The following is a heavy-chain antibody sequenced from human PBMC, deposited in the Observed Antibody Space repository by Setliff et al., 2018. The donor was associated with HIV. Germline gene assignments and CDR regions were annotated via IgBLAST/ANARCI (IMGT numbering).Heavy chain of an antibody. J-gene: IGHJ6*03. CDR1: GGSISSYY. Sequence: SETLSLTCTVSGGSISSYYWSWIRQPPGKGLEWIGYIYYNGNTNYNPSLKSRVTISVDTSKNQFSLKLSSVTAADTAVYYCARTPQEVVVVAATRPYYYYYMDVWGKGTTVTVSS. D-gene: IGHD2-15*01. V-gene: IGHV4-59*12. CDR3: ARTPQEVVVVAATRPYYYYYMDV. CDR2: IYYNGNT.